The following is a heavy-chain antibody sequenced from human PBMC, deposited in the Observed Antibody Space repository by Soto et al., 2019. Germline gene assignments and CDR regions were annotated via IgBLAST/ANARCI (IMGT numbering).Heavy chain of an antibody. J-gene: IGHJ3*01. D-gene: IGHD3-22*01. Sequence: QVQLQESGPGLVKPSETLSLTCTVSGGSISSYYWSLIRRPPGKGLEWLGYIYYSGSTNYNPALKSRVTISVYTSNNQSYLKVRSVTAADTAVHCCARAGDYYVSSGYYDRALDLCRRGTMVTVSS. CDR1: GGSISSYY. V-gene: IGHV4-59*01. CDR2: IYYSGST. CDR3: ARAGDYYVSSGYYDRALDL.